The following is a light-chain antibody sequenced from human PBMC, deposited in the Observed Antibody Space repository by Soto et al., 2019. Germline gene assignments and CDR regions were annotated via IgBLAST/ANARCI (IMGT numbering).Light chain of an antibody. V-gene: IGKV3-20*01. J-gene: IGKJ1*01. CDR1: QSVTNSY. Sequence: EIVLTQSPGTLSLSPGERATLSCRASQSVTNSYLAWYQQKAGQAPRLLIYGASRRASGTPDRFSGSGSGTDFTLTISRLEPEDFAVYYCPQYGSSPRTFGQGTKVEIK. CDR2: GAS. CDR3: PQYGSSPRT.